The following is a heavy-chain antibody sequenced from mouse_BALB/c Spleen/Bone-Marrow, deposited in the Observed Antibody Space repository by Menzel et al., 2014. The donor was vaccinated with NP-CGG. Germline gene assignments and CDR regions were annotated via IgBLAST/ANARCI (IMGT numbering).Heavy chain of an antibody. J-gene: IGHJ2*01. CDR3: ARDMGLLRFDY. D-gene: IGHD1-1*01. CDR1: GFTFTDYY. Sequence: EVNVVESGGGLVQPGGSLRLSCATSGFTFTDYYMSWVRQPPGKALVWLGFIRNKANGYTTEYSASVKGRFTISRDNSQSILYLQMNTLRAEDGATYYCARDMGLLRFDYWGQGTTLTVSS. V-gene: IGHV7-3*02. CDR2: IRNKANGYTT.